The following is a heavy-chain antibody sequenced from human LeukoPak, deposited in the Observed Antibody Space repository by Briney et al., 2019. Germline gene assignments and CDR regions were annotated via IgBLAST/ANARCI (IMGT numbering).Heavy chain of an antibody. CDR2: IIPILGIA. Sequence: SCEASRFXFSSYAMSWVRQAPGQGVEWMGRIIPILGIANHAQKFQGRVTITADKAQGTAYMEASSLRSEDTAGYYCGSGDCSSTSFSYFDYWGQGTLVSVFS. CDR1: RFXFSSYA. J-gene: IGHJ4*02. CDR3: GSGDCSSTSFSYFDY. V-gene: IGHV1-69*04. D-gene: IGHD2-2*01.